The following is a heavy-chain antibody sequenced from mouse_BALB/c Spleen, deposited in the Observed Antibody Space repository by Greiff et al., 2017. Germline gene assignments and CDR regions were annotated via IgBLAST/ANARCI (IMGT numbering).Heavy chain of an antibody. J-gene: IGHJ3*01. CDR2: IDPETGGT. V-gene: IGHV1-15*01. CDR1: GYTFTVYE. Sequence: VQLVESGAELVRPGASVTLSCKASGYTFTVYEMHWVKQTPVHGLEWIGAIDPETGGTAYNQKFKGKATLTADKSSSTAYMELRSLTSEDSAVYYCTKVWFAYWGQGTLVTVSA. CDR3: TKVWFAY.